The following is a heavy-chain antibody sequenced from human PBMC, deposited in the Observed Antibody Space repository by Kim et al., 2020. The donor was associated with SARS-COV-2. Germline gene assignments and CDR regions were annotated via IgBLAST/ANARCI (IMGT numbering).Heavy chain of an antibody. D-gene: IGHD2-2*01. J-gene: IGHJ4*02. V-gene: IGHV4-39*01. CDR3: ARHSRIVVVPAAILA. CDR2: IYYSGST. Sequence: GKGLECIGSIYYSGSTYYNPSLKSRVTISVDTSKNQFSLKLSSVTAADTAVYYCARHSRIVVVPAAILAWGQGTLVTVSS.